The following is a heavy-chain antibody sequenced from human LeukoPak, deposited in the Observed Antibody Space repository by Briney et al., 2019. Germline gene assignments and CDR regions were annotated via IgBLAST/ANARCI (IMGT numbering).Heavy chain of an antibody. CDR3: AKSHSGSYSPYFDY. V-gene: IGHV3-30*18. CDR2: ISYDGSNK. CDR1: GFTFSSYG. Sequence: RSLRLSCAASGFTFSSYGMHWVRQAPGKGLEWVAVISYDGSNKYYADSVKGRFTISRDNSKNTLYLQMNSLRAEDTAVYYCAKSHSGSYSPYFDYWGQGTLVTVSS. J-gene: IGHJ4*02. D-gene: IGHD1-26*01.